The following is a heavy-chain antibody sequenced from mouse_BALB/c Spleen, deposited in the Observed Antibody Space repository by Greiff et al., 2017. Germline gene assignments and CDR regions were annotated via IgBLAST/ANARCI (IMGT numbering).Heavy chain of an antibody. J-gene: IGHJ4*01. V-gene: IGHV1-18*01. CDR3: ARYEYEARGAMDY. Sequence: VQLKESGPELVKPGASVKIPCKASGYTFTDYNMDWVKQSHGKSLEWIGDINPNNGGTIYNQKFKGKATLTVDKSSSTAYMELRSLTSEDTAVYYCARYEYEARGAMDYWGQGTSVTVSS. CDR1: GYTFTDYN. D-gene: IGHD2-4*01. CDR2: INPNNGGT.